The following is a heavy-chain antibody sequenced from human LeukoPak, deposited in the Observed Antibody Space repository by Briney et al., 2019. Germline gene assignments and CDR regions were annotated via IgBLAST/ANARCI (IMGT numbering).Heavy chain of an antibody. CDR1: GGTFSSYA. J-gene: IGHJ6*02. CDR3: ARHTEYCSGGSCYSHYYYYYGMDV. D-gene: IGHD2-15*01. V-gene: IGHV1-69*04. CDR2: IIPILGIT. Sequence: ASVKVSCKASGGTFSSYAISWVRQAPGQGLEWMGRIIPILGITNYAQKFQGRVTITADKSTSTAYMELSSLRSEDTAVYYCARHTEYCSGGSCYSHYYYYYGMDVWGQGTTVTVSS.